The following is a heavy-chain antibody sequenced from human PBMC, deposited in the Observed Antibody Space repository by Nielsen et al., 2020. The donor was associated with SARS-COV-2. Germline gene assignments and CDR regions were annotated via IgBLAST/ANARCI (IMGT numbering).Heavy chain of an antibody. CDR2: ISSSGSTI. Sequence: GGSLRLSCAASGFTFSSYEMNWVRQAPGKGLEWVSYISSSGSTIYYADSVKGRFTISRDNAKNSLYLQMNSLRAEDTAVYYCARVSVYRLPNGMDVWGQGTTVTVSS. V-gene: IGHV3-48*03. J-gene: IGHJ6*02. CDR3: ARVSVYRLPNGMDV. CDR1: GFTFSSYE. D-gene: IGHD5/OR15-5a*01.